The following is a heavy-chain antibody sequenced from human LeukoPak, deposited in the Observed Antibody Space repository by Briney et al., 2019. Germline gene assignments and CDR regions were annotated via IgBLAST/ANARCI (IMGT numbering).Heavy chain of an antibody. CDR3: AKVYSGYDSDDAFDI. J-gene: IGHJ3*02. CDR1: GFTFSSYG. V-gene: IGHV3-23*01. CDR2: ISGSGGST. Sequence: GAQRLSCAASGFTFSSYGMSWVRQAPGKGLEWVSLISGSGGSTYYADSVKGRFTISRDNSKNTLYLQMNSLRAEDTAIYYCAKVYSGYDSDDAFDIWGQGTMVTVSS. D-gene: IGHD5-12*01.